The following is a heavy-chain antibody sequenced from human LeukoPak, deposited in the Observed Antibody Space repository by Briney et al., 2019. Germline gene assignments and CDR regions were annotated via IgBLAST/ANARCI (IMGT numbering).Heavy chain of an antibody. Sequence: SQTLSLTCTVSGDSISSGDYYWSWIRQPAGTGLEWIGRISSSGSTNYNPSLKSRVTISVDTSKNQFSLKLSSVTAADTAVYFCARGPYSYDSSGAFDIWGQGTMVTVSS. D-gene: IGHD3-22*01. CDR2: ISSSGST. J-gene: IGHJ3*02. CDR3: ARGPYSYDSSGAFDI. V-gene: IGHV4-61*02. CDR1: GDSISSGDYY.